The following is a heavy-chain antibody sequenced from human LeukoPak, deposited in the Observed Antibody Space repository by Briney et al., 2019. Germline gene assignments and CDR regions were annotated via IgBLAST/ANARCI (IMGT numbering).Heavy chain of an antibody. CDR2: ISGSGGST. CDR1: GFTFSSYA. V-gene: IGHV3-23*01. J-gene: IGHJ4*02. D-gene: IGHD3-16*02. Sequence: GGSLRLSCAASGFTFSSYAMSWVRQAPGKGLEWVSAISGSGGSTYYADSVKGRFTISRDNSKNMLYLQMNSLRADDTAVYYCAKGHKMITLGGVIVNCYFDYWGQGTLVTVSS. CDR3: AKGHKMITLGGVIVNCYFDY.